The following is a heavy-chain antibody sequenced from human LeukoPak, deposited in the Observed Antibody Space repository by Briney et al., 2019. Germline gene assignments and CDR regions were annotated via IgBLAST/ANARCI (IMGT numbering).Heavy chain of an antibody. J-gene: IGHJ4*02. V-gene: IGHV3-15*01. CDR2: IKSRAHGETT. CDR3: CTWDSRD. D-gene: IGHD2-8*01. Sequence: GGSLRLSCAVSGLNFPSAWMNWVRQAPGKGLEWVGRIKSRAHGETTDYAAPVKGRFAISRDDSEDTMYLHMSSLKTEDTAVYYCCTWDSRDWGQGILVTVSS. CDR1: GLNFPSAW.